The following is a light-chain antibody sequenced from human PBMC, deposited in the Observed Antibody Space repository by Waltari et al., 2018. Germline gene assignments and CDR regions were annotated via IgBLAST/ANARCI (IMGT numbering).Light chain of an antibody. CDR3: QVWDSSSDHPVVV. J-gene: IGLJ2*01. CDR1: NIGSKS. CDR2: DDS. V-gene: IGLV3-21*03. Sequence: SYVLTQPPSVSVAPGKTARITCGGNNIGSKSVHWYQQKPGQAPVLVVYDDSDRPSGIAGRFPGSNSGNTATLTISRVEVGDEADYYCQVWDSSSDHPVVVFGGGTKLTVL.